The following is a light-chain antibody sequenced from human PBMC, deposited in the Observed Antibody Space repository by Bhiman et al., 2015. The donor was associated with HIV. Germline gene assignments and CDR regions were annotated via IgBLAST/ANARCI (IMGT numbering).Light chain of an antibody. CDR3: SSLTSSLSYV. CDR2: DVS. V-gene: IGLV2-11*01. J-gene: IGLJ1*01. CDR1: SSDVGGYNY. Sequence: QSALTQPRSVSGSPGRSVTISCTGTSSDVGGYNYVSWYQQHPGKAPKLMIYDVSNRPSGVSNRFSGSKSGNTASLTISGLQAEDEADYYCSSLTSSLSYVFGIGTNVTVL.